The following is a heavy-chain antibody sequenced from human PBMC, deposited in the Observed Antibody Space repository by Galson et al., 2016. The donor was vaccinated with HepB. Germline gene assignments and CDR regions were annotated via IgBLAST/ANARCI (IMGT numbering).Heavy chain of an antibody. J-gene: IGHJ4*02. CDR1: GFTFSSYG. CDR2: ISYYGRNE. CDR3: AKDPLLYSTNWFYFDY. V-gene: IGHV3-30*18. Sequence: SLRLSCAASGFTFSSYGMHWVRQAPGKGLEWVAVISYYGRNEYYADSVKGRFTISRDNSMNTLYLQMNSLRVEDTAVYYCAKDPLLYSTNWFYFDYWGQGTLVTVSS. D-gene: IGHD2-2*01.